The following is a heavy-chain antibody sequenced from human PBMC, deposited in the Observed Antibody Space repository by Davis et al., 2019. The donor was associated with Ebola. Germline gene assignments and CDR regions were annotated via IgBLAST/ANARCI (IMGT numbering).Heavy chain of an antibody. V-gene: IGHV1-69*13. J-gene: IGHJ3*02. Sequence: SVTVSCKASGGTFSNYAISWLRQAPGQGLEWMGGIIPIFGTANYAQKLQGRVTFTADESTSTAYIELSSLRSEDTAVYYCARSSATTRDAFDIWGQGTMVTVSS. CDR1: GGTFSNYA. D-gene: IGHD4-17*01. CDR2: IIPIFGTA. CDR3: ARSSATTRDAFDI.